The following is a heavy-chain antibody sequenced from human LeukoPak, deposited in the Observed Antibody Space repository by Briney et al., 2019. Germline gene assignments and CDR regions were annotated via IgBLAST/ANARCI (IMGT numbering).Heavy chain of an antibody. D-gene: IGHD3-16*02. Sequence: GGSLRLSCAASGFTFSSYAMSWVRQAPGKGLEWVSGISGSGGSTYYAVSVKGRFTISRDNYKNTLFLQMNSLRAEDTAVYYCAKAPTFGGVIVFLDYWGQGTLVTVSS. CDR2: ISGSGGST. CDR1: GFTFSSYA. CDR3: AKAPTFGGVIVFLDY. J-gene: IGHJ4*02. V-gene: IGHV3-23*01.